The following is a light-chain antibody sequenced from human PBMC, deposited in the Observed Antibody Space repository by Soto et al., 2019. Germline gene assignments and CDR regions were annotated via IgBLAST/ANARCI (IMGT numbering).Light chain of an antibody. CDR1: SSNIGSNY. CDR3: AAWDDSLSGYV. CDR2: STN. Sequence: QSVLTQPPSASGTPGQRVTISCSGSSSNIGSNYVCWFQQLPGTAPTLLIYSTNQRPSGIPDRFSGSRSGTSASLAISGLRSEDEADYYCAAWDDSLSGYVFGTGTKVTVL. V-gene: IGLV1-47*01. J-gene: IGLJ1*01.